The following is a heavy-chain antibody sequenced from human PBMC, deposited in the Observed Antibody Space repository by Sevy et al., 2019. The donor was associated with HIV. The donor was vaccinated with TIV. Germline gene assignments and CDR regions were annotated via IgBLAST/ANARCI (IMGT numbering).Heavy chain of an antibody. D-gene: IGHD3-22*01. CDR1: GFTFNTHV. V-gene: IGHV3-23*01. CDR2: ISGFGNT. Sequence: GGSLRLSCVASGFTFNTHVMNWVRQAPGKGLEWVSSISGFGNTYYVDSVRGRLTISRENAKNTLYLQMNSLRADDTAVYYCAKVLNPALESMMEVTVRSLKGFDVWGQGTMVTVSS. CDR3: AKVLNPALESMMEVTVRSLKGFDV. J-gene: IGHJ3*01.